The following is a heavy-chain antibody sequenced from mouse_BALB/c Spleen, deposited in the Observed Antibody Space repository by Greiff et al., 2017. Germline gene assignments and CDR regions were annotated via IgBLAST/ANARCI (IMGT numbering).Heavy chain of an antibody. CDR1: GFTFSSYT. V-gene: IGHV5-6-4*01. CDR2: ISSGGSYT. D-gene: IGHD2-10*01. CDR3: TRDSYDGFAY. J-gene: IGHJ3*01. Sequence: EVQLVESGGGLVKPGGSLKLSCAASGFTFSSYTMSWVRQTPEKRLEWVATISSGGSYTYYPDSVKGRFTISRDNAKNTLYLQMSSLKSEDTAMYYCTRDSYDGFAYWGQGTLVTVSA.